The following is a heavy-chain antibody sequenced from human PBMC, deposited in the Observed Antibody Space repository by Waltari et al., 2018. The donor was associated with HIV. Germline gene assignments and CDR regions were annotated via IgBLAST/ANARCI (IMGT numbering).Heavy chain of an antibody. D-gene: IGHD5-12*01. V-gene: IGHV3-23*01. CDR3: AKGGQVDIFLGYYGMDV. Sequence: EVQLLESGGGLVQPGGSLRLSCAASGFTFSSYAMSWVRQAPGKGLEWVSAISGSGGSTYYADSVKGRFTISRDNSKNTLYLQMNSLRAEDTAVYYCAKGGQVDIFLGYYGMDVWGQGTTVTVSS. J-gene: IGHJ6*02. CDR1: GFTFSSYA. CDR2: ISGSGGST.